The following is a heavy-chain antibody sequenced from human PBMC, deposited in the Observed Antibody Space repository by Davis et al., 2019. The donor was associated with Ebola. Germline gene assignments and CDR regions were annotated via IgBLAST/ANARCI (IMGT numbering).Heavy chain of an antibody. V-gene: IGHV3-48*02. Sequence: PGGSLRLSCAASGFPFSIFTMNWVRQAPGKGLEWVSFIRTSDNIISYADSVRGRFPISKDNARSSLHLQMNRLRDEDSGIYYCVRDFNSAFDYWGQGVLVTVSS. J-gene: IGHJ4*02. D-gene: IGHD4-23*01. CDR2: IRTSDNII. CDR3: VRDFNSAFDY. CDR1: GFPFSIFT.